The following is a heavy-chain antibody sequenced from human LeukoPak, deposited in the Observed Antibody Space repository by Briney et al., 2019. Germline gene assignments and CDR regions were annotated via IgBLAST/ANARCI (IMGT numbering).Heavy chain of an antibody. CDR1: GFTFSSYG. CDR2: IRYNGSNK. D-gene: IGHD3-10*01. Sequence: GGSLRLSCAASGFTFSSYGMHWVRQAPGKGLEWVAFIRYNGSNKYYADSVKGRFTISRDNSKNTLYLQMNSLRAEDTAVYYCAKNGIFVDYYGSGSYRYFDLWGRGTLVTVSS. J-gene: IGHJ2*01. CDR3: AKNGIFVDYYGSGSYRYFDL. V-gene: IGHV3-30*02.